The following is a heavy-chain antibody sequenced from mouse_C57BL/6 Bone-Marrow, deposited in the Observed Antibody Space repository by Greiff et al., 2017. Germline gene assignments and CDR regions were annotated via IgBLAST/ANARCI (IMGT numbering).Heavy chain of an antibody. CDR2: INPYNGGT. V-gene: IGHV1-19*01. CDR1: GYTFTDYY. Sequence: VHVKQSGPALVKPGASVKMSCKASGYTFTDYYMNWVKQSHGKSLEWIGVINPYNGGTSYNQKFKGKATLTVDKSSSTAYMELNSLTSEDSAVYYCARSGLFAYWGQGTLVTVSA. CDR3: ARSGLFAY. J-gene: IGHJ3*01. D-gene: IGHD6-1*01.